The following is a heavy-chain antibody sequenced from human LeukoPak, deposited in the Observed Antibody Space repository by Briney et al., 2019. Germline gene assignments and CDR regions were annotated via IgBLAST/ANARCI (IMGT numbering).Heavy chain of an antibody. J-gene: IGHJ4*02. CDR2: INPSGGST. D-gene: IGHD6-19*01. Sequence: GASVKVSCKASGYTFTSYYMHWVRQAPGQGLEWMGIINPSGGSTSYAQKFQGRVTMTRDTSTSTVYMELSSLRSEDTAVYYCARERGSIAVARPYLFSWGQGTLVTVSS. CDR1: GYTFTSYY. CDR3: ARERGSIAVARPYLFS. V-gene: IGHV1-46*01.